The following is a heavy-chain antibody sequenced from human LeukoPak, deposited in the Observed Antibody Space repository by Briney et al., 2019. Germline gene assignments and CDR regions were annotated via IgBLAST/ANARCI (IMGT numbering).Heavy chain of an antibody. Sequence: SETLSLTCTVSGGSISSSSYYWGWIRQPPGKGLEWIGSIYYSGSTYYNPSLKSRVTISVDTSKNQFSLKLSSVTAADTAVYYCARDWRGICSGGSCYKLAFDIWGQGTMVTVSS. V-gene: IGHV4-39*07. CDR2: IYYSGST. D-gene: IGHD2-15*01. CDR1: GGSISSSSYY. J-gene: IGHJ3*02. CDR3: ARDWRGICSGGSCYKLAFDI.